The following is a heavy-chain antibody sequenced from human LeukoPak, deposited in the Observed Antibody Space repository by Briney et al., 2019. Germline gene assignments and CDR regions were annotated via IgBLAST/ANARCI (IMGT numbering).Heavy chain of an antibody. CDR2: IQYDGGNE. D-gene: IGHD4-17*01. J-gene: IGHJ4*02. CDR1: GFTFSTYG. Sequence: PGGSLRLSCAASGFTFSTYGMHWVRQAPGKGLEWVAFIQYDGGNEYYADSEKGRFAISRDNSRNTVYLQMNRLRVDDTAVYYCARDATEYGDSHFDWWGQGTLVTVSS. CDR3: ARDATEYGDSHFDW. V-gene: IGHV3-30*02.